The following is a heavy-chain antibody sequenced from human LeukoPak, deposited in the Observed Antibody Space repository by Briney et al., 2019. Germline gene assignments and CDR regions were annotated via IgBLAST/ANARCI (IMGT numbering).Heavy chain of an antibody. Sequence: ASVKVSCKASGYTFTGYYMHWVRQAPGQGLEWMGRINPNSGGTNYAQKFQGRVTMTRDTSISTAYMELSRLRSDDTAVYYCARVFLEPGPPAYYFDYWGQGTLVTVSS. CDR2: INPNSGGT. CDR1: GYTFTGYY. J-gene: IGHJ4*02. D-gene: IGHD2/OR15-2a*01. CDR3: ARVFLEPGPPAYYFDY. V-gene: IGHV1-2*06.